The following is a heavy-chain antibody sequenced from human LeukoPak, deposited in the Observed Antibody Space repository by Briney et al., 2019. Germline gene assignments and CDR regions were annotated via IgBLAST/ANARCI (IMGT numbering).Heavy chain of an antibody. J-gene: IGHJ4*02. CDR2: INPSGGST. CDR1: GYTFTSYY. CDR3: ARDGVAEVYYFDY. D-gene: IGHD3-3*01. V-gene: IGHV1-46*01. Sequence: ASVKVSCKASGYTFTSYYMHWVRQAPGQGLEWMGIINPSGGSTNYAQKFQGRVTMTRDMSTSTVYMELSSLRSEDTAVYYCARDGVAEVYYFDYWGQGTLVTVSS.